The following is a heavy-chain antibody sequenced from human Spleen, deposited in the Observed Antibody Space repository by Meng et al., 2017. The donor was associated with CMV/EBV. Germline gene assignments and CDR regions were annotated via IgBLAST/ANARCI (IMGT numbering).Heavy chain of an antibody. CDR2: VYYNGET. D-gene: IGHD6-25*01. Sequence: SKTLCLTCIVPGGSIRSPRYYWAWIRQPPYKGLEWIADVYYNGETNYNPSLTNRLTISIDTSKNQFFQKPDSVTAADTAVTYCAREKIAAEDYWGQGTLVTVSS. CDR3: AREKIAAEDY. V-gene: IGHV4-39*07. CDR1: GGSIRSPRYY. J-gene: IGHJ4*02.